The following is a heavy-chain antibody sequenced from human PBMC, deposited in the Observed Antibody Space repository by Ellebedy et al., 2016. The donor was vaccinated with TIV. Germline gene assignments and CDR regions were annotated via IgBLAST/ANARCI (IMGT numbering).Heavy chain of an antibody. V-gene: IGHV3-30*02. CDR1: GFTFSVHD. CDR2: MTSDGTFE. Sequence: GGSLRLSCATSGFTFSVHDMHWVRQAPGKGLEWVGFMTSDGTFESYADSVKGRFTISRDNTKNTLFLQMNSLTIEDTGVYYCAKVDHWGQGTQVTVSS. J-gene: IGHJ5*02. CDR3: AKVDH.